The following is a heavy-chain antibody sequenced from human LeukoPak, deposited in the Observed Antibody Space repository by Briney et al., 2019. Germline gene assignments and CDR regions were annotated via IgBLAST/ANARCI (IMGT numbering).Heavy chain of an antibody. CDR2: IYPGDSDT. Sequence: GASLEISCQGSGYIFTSYWIGGVRQLPGKGLGGMGIIYPGDSDTRYSPSCQGQVTISADKSISTAYLQWSSLKASDTAMYYCARHQYNCNAYYYYYYMDVWGKGTTVTVSS. CDR3: ARHQYNCNAYYYYYYMDV. CDR1: GYIFTSYW. J-gene: IGHJ6*03. D-gene: IGHD1-20*01. V-gene: IGHV5-51*01.